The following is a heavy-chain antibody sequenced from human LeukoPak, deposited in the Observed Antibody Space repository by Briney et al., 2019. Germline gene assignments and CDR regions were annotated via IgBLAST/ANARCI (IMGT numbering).Heavy chain of an antibody. V-gene: IGHV3-23*01. D-gene: IGHD3-22*01. CDR3: AKVPYYFDGSGSYFDY. J-gene: IGHJ4*02. CDR2: LSGSGGGT. Sequence: PGASLRLSCAASGSTFSSYAMSWVRQAPGKGLEWVSGLSGSGGGTYYADSVKGRFTISRDNSKNTLYLQMNSLRAEDTALYYCAKVPYYFDGSGSYFDYWGQGTLVTVSS. CDR1: GSTFSSYA.